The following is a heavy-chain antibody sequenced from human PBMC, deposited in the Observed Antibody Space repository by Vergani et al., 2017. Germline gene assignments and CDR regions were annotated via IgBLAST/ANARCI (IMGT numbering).Heavy chain of an antibody. CDR3: ARRGYYYDSSGYSNWYFDL. V-gene: IGHV5-51*03. Sequence: EVQLVQSGAEVKKPGESLKISCKGSGYSFTSYWIGWVRQMPGKGLEWMGIIYPGDSDTRYSPSFQGQVTISADKSISTACLQWSSLKASDTAMYYCARRGYYYDSSGYSNWYFDLWGRGTLVTVSS. D-gene: IGHD3-22*01. J-gene: IGHJ2*01. CDR2: IYPGDSDT. CDR1: GYSFTSYW.